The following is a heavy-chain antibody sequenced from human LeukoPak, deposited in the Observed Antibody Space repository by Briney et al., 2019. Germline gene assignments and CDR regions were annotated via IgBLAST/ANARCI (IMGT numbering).Heavy chain of an antibody. V-gene: IGHV3-23*01. D-gene: IGHD2-8*01. Sequence: GSLRLSCAASGFNFSSYAMTWVRQAPGEGLEWVSTISGSGGSTYYADSVKGRFTISRDNSKSTLYLQMNSLRAEDTAVYYCAKGVGPYCTNGVCYLDYWGQGTLVTVSS. J-gene: IGHJ4*02. CDR1: GFNFSSYA. CDR2: ISGSGGST. CDR3: AKGVGPYCTNGVCYLDY.